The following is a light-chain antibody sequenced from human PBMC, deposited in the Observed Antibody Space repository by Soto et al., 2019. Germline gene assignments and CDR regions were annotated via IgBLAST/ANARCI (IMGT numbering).Light chain of an antibody. CDR1: QSVSSSY. CDR2: GAS. Sequence: EIVLTQSPGTLSLSPGERATLSCRASQSVSSSYLAWYQQKPGQAPRLLLYGASSRATGIPDRFSGSGSGTDFTLTISRLEPEDVAVYYCQQYGSSPSFGQRTKVEIK. J-gene: IGKJ1*01. CDR3: QQYGSSPS. V-gene: IGKV3-20*01.